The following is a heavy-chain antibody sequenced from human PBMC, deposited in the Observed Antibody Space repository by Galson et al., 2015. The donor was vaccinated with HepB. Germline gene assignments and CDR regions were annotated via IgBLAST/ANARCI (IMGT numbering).Heavy chain of an antibody. J-gene: IGHJ4*02. D-gene: IGHD1-7*01. CDR2: ISYDETDK. V-gene: IGHV3-30*03. CDR3: AREDNWNYWVY. CDR1: GFTFSSYN. Sequence: SLRLSCAASGFTFSSYNMHWVRQAPGKGLEWVAIISYDETDKKYADSVEGRFTISRDNSKNTLYLQLNSLRAEDTAVYYCAREDNWNYWVYWGQGTLVTVSS.